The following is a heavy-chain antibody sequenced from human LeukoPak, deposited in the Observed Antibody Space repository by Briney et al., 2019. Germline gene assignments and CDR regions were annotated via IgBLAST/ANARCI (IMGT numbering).Heavy chain of an antibody. CDR3: AESKVGGNFDAFDI. CDR1: GFTFSSYA. V-gene: IGHV3-30-3*01. D-gene: IGHD4-23*01. Sequence: GRSLRLSCAASGFTFSSYAMHWVRQAPGKGLEWVAVISYDGSNKYYADSVKGRFTISRDNSKNTLYLQMNSLRAEDTAVYYCAESKVGGNFDAFDIWGQGTMVTVSS. J-gene: IGHJ3*02. CDR2: ISYDGSNK.